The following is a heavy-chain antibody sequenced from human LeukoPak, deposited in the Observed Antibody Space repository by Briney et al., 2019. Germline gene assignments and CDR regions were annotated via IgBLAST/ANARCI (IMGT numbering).Heavy chain of an antibody. Sequence: TSETLSLTCSVSGGSISLSYYYWGWIRQPPGKALEWIGSVYYSGTTSYNPSLKSRVTISVDMSKNHFSLRLSSVTAADTAMYYCARGTLYSGWSYYFDYWGQGSQVTVSS. D-gene: IGHD6-19*01. J-gene: IGHJ4*02. CDR1: GGSISLSYYY. CDR2: VYYSGTT. CDR3: ARGTLYSGWSYYFDY. V-gene: IGHV4-39*07.